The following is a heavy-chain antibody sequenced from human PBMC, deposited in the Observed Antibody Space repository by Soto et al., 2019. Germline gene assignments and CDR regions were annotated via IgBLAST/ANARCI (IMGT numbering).Heavy chain of an antibody. D-gene: IGHD2-21*01. J-gene: IGHJ4*02. Sequence: EVQLLESGGGLIQPGGSLRLSCEASGFTFSNYGMTWVRLAPGKGLEWVSTSSGSGGRTFYADPVKGRFTISRDNSKNTLYXXXXXXXXXXXXXXYXAKEMIASTLADFFDYWGQGTLVTVSS. V-gene: IGHV3-23*01. CDR2: SSGSGGRT. CDR1: GFTFSNYG. CDR3: AKEMIASTLADFFDY.